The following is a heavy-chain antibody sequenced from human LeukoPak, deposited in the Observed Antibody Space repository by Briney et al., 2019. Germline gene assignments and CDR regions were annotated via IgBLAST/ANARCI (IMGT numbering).Heavy chain of an antibody. J-gene: IGHJ4*02. CDR1: GGSFSGYY. Sequence: SETLSLTCAVYGGSFSGYYWSWIRQPPGKGLELIWEINHSGSTNYNPSLKSRVTISVDTSKNQFSLKLSSVTAADTAVYYCARGVSSSPFDYWGQGTLVTVSS. CDR2: INHSGST. CDR3: ARGVSSSPFDY. D-gene: IGHD6-13*01. V-gene: IGHV4-34*01.